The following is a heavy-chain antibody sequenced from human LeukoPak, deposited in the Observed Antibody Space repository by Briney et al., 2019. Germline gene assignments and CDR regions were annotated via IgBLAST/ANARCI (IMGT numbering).Heavy chain of an antibody. CDR3: ARAKTSIVGATIDY. V-gene: IGHV1-2*02. D-gene: IGHD1-26*01. CDR1: GYTFTGYY. J-gene: IGHJ4*02. Sequence: GASVKVSCKASGYTFTGYYMHWVRQAPGQGLEWMGWINPNSGGTNYAQEFQGRVTMTRDTSISTAYMELSRLRSDDTAVYYCARAKTSIVGATIDYWGQGTLVTVSS. CDR2: INPNSGGT.